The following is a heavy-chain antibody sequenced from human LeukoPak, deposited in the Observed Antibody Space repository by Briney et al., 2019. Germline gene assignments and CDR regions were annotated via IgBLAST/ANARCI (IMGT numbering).Heavy chain of an antibody. Sequence: GASVKVSCKASGYTFTSYSMHWVRQAPGQGLEWMGIINPSGGSTSYAQKFQGRVTMTRDMSTSTVYMELSSLRSEDTAVYYCARLMRPYYFDYWGQGTLVTVSS. CDR3: ARLMRPYYFDY. J-gene: IGHJ4*02. V-gene: IGHV1-46*01. D-gene: IGHD3-16*01. CDR2: INPSGGST. CDR1: GYTFTSYS.